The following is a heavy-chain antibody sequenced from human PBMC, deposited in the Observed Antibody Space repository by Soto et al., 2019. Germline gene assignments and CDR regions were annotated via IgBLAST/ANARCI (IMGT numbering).Heavy chain of an antibody. D-gene: IGHD6-13*01. V-gene: IGHV3-7*01. CDR1: GFTFSNYW. J-gene: IGHJ4*02. Sequence: GGSLRLSCAASGFTFSNYWMTWVRQAPGKGLEWVANIKQDGSEMYYVDSVKGRFTVSRDNAKNSLYLQMISLRAEDTAVYYCARDLAARNLPYYFDYWGQGTLVTVSS. CDR3: ARDLAARNLPYYFDY. CDR2: IKQDGSEM.